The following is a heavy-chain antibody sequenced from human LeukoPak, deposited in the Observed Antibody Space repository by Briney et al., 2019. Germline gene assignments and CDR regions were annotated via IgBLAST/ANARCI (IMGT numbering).Heavy chain of an antibody. D-gene: IGHD3-22*01. Sequence: SVKVSCKADGGTFSRHGVIWVRQAPGHGLEWKGGIIPIFSQAKYPQRFKGRVNITTDESTSTAYMELSSLTSEDTAVYYCARGHSGYYDDWGQGTLVTVSS. CDR3: ARGHSGYYDD. CDR1: GGTFSRHG. V-gene: IGHV1-69*05. CDR2: IIPIFSQA. J-gene: IGHJ4*02.